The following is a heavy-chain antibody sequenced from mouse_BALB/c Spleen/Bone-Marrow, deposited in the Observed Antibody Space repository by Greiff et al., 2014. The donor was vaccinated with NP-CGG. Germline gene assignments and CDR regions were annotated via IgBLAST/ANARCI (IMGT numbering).Heavy chain of an antibody. J-gene: IGHJ2*01. CDR1: GYTFTSYW. Sequence: QVQLQQSGAELVRPGASVKLSCKTSGYTFTSYWINWVKQGPGQGLEWIGNIYPSDNYTNYNQKFKDKATLTVDISSTTAYMQLSSPTSEDSAVYYCTRTYEYFDYWGQGTTLTVSS. D-gene: IGHD2-3*01. CDR3: TRTYEYFDY. CDR2: IYPSDNYT. V-gene: IGHV1-69*02.